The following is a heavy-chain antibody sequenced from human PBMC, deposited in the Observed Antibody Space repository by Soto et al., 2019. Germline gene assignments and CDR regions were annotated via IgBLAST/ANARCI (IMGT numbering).Heavy chain of an antibody. CDR3: GRGRSGQLVVFY. CDR1: GYTLTGHY. D-gene: IGHD3-10*01. Sequence: ASVKVSCKVSGYTLTGHYIHWVRQAPGQGPEWMGEIGPASGDTRYAQKFQGRVTMTRDTSITTVYMELNNLSPDDTAVYYCGRGRSGQLVVFYWGQGTPVTVSS. CDR2: IGPASGDT. J-gene: IGHJ4*02. V-gene: IGHV1-2*02.